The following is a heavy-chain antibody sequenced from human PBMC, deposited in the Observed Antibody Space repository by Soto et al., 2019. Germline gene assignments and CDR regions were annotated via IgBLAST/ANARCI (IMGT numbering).Heavy chain of an antibody. J-gene: IGHJ4*02. V-gene: IGHV4-59*08. Sequence: PSETLCLTCTVAGGSISSYYWSWIRQPPGKGLEWIGHIYYSGSTNYNPSLKSRVTISVDTSKNQFSLKLSSVTAADTAVYYCARHIPFHLPYSSSAYFDYWGQGTLVTVSS. D-gene: IGHD6-6*01. CDR3: ARHIPFHLPYSSSAYFDY. CDR2: IYYSGST. CDR1: GGSISSYY.